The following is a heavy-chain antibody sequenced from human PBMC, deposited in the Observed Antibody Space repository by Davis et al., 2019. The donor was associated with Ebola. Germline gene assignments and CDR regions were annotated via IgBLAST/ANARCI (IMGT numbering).Heavy chain of an antibody. CDR3: ATLRRTITGMDDAFDI. V-gene: IGHV5-51*01. Sequence: GESLKISCKASGYDFSDYWIAWVRQMPGKGLEWMGIIFPRDSDTRYSPSFRGQVTISADNSITTAYLQWSALRASDTAMYYCATLRRTITGMDDAFDIWGQGTLVTVSS. CDR2: IFPRDSDT. J-gene: IGHJ3*02. CDR1: GYDFSDYW. D-gene: IGHD1-20*01.